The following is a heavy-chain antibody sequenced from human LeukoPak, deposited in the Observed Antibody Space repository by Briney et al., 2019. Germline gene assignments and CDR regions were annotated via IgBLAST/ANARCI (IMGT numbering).Heavy chain of an antibody. V-gene: IGHV1-69*02. D-gene: IGHD6-19*01. Sequence: GASVKVSCKASGGTFSSYTISWVRQAPGQGLEWMGRIIPILGIANYAQKFQGRVTITAGKSTSTAYMELSSLRSEDTAVYYCALERGGSGWYEVDYWGQGTLVTVSS. J-gene: IGHJ4*02. CDR2: IIPILGIA. CDR1: GGTFSSYT. CDR3: ALERGGSGWYEVDY.